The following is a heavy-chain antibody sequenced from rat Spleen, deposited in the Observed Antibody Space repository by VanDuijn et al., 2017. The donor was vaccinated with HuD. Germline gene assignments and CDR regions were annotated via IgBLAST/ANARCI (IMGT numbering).Heavy chain of an antibody. D-gene: IGHD1-12*03. CDR1: GFTFSNYY. CDR2: ITNSGGST. J-gene: IGHJ2*01. Sequence: EVQLVESGGGLVQPGRSLKLSCAASGFTFSNYYMAWVRQAPTKGLEWVASITNSGGSTYYPDSVKGRFTISRDNAKSTLYLQMNSLRSEDTATYYCTRVGYYDGYYWGQGVMVTVSS. V-gene: IGHV5S23*01. CDR3: TRVGYYDGYY.